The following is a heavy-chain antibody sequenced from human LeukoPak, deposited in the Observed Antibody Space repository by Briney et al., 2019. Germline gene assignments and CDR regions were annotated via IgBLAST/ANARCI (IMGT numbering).Heavy chain of an antibody. Sequence: GGSLRLSCAASAFTFSGYWMSWVRQAPGKGLEWVANIKQDGSEKNYVDSVKGRFSISRDNAKNSLSLQMNSLRAEDTAVYYCARGRGSGCMDVWGKGTTVTVSS. CDR1: AFTFSGYW. CDR2: IKQDGSEK. CDR3: ARGRGSGCMDV. D-gene: IGHD3-10*01. V-gene: IGHV3-7*01. J-gene: IGHJ6*03.